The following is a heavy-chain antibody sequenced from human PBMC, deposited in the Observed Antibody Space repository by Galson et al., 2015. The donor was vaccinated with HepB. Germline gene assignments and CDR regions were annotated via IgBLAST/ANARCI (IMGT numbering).Heavy chain of an antibody. CDR2: ISSGSHYI. CDR1: GFTFSYYS. D-gene: IGHD2-21*01. J-gene: IGHJ4*02. CDR3: ARYWGSRGDPYYFDY. Sequence: SLRLSCAASGFTFSYYSLNWVRQAPGKGLEWVSSISSGSHYIYYADSVKGRFTISRDNAKNSLYLQMNSLRAEDTAVYYCARYWGSRGDPYYFDYWCQGTLVTVSS. V-gene: IGHV3-21*06.